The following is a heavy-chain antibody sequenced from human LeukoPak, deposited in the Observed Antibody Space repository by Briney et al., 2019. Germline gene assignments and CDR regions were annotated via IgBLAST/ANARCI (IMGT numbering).Heavy chain of an antibody. J-gene: IGHJ3*02. D-gene: IGHD1-26*01. CDR2: IYYSGST. V-gene: IGHV4-59*12. Sequence: SETLSLTCTVSGGSISSYYWSWIRQPPGKGLEWIGYIYYSGSTNYNPSLKSRVTISVDTSKNQFSLKLSSVTAADTAVYYCARRRRPIVRKDAFGIWGQGTMVTVSS. CDR1: GGSISSYY. CDR3: ARRRRPIVRKDAFGI.